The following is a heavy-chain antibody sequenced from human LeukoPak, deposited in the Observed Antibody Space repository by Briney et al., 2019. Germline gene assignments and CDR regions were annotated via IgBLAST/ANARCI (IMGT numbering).Heavy chain of an antibody. V-gene: IGHV3-23*01. J-gene: IGHJ3*02. CDR2: ISGSGDST. CDR3: ATISEPTRAFDI. CDR1: GFTFSDYY. D-gene: IGHD3-9*01. Sequence: GGSLRLSCAASGFTFSDYYMSWIRQAPGKGLEWVSGISGSGDSTYYADSVKGRFTISRDNSKNTLYLQMNSLRAEDTAVYYCATISEPTRAFDIWGQGTTVTVSS.